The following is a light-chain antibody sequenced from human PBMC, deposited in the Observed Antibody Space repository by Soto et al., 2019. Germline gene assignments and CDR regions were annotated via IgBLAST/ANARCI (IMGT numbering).Light chain of an antibody. Sequence: QSALTQPASVSGSPGQSITISRTGTSSDVGGYNYVSWYQQHPGKAPKLMIYEVSNRPSGVSNRFSGSKSDNTASLTISGLQAEDEADYYCSSYTSSSTLLYVFGTGTKVTVL. CDR1: SSDVGGYNY. V-gene: IGLV2-14*01. CDR3: SSYTSSSTLLYV. CDR2: EVS. J-gene: IGLJ1*01.